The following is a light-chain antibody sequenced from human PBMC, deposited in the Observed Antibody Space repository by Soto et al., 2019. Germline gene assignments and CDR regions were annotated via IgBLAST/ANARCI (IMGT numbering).Light chain of an antibody. J-gene: IGLJ2*01. Sequence: QSVLTQPPSASGTPGQRVTISCSGSGSNIGSNYVYWYQQLPGTAPKLLIYRNNQRPSGVPDRFSGSKSGTSASLAISGLRSEDEAYYYCAAWDDSLSGVVFGGGTKLTVL. CDR1: GSNIGSNY. V-gene: IGLV1-47*01. CDR2: RNN. CDR3: AAWDDSLSGVV.